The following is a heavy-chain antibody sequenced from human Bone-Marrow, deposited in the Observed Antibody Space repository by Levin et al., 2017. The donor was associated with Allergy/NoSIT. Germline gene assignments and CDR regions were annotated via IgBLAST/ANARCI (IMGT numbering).Heavy chain of an antibody. Sequence: GGSLRLSCEASGITLSNFAMSWVRQGPGKGLEWVSSIGGLAGSTYYVDSVKGRFTISRDLSKNTLYLQMNSLRVEDTAVYYCAQGRGWFGAGYFFYGMDLWGQGTTVTVSS. CDR1: GITLSNFA. D-gene: IGHD3-10*01. V-gene: IGHV3-23*01. CDR3: AQGRGWFGAGYFFYGMDL. CDR2: IGGLAGST. J-gene: IGHJ6*02.